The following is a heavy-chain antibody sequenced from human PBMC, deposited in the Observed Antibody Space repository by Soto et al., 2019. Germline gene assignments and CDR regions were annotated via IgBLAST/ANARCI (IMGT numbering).Heavy chain of an antibody. Sequence: GGSLRLSCAASGFTFDDYAMHWVRQAPGKGLEWVSGISWNSGSIGYADSVKGRFTISRDNAQNSLYLQMNSLRAEDTALYYCAKVKAARLGAFDIWGQGTMVTVSS. V-gene: IGHV3-9*01. D-gene: IGHD6-6*01. CDR2: ISWNSGSI. CDR3: AKVKAARLGAFDI. CDR1: GFTFDDYA. J-gene: IGHJ3*02.